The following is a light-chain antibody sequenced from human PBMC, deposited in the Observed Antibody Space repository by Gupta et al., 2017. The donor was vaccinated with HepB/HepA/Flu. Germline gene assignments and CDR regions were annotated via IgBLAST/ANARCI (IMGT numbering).Light chain of an antibody. CDR3: AAWDASLSGYV. V-gene: IGLV1-47*01. CDR2: RNN. Sequence: QSVLTQPPSASGTPGQRVTISCSGSSSDIGTNFVNWYQQLPGTAPKLLIYRNNQRPSGVPDRFSGSKSGASASLAISGLRSEDEADYYCAAWDASLSGYVFGTGTKVTVL. CDR1: SSDIGTNF. J-gene: IGLJ1*01.